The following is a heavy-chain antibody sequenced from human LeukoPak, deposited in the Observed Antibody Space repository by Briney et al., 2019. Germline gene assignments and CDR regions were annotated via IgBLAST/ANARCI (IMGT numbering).Heavy chain of an antibody. V-gene: IGHV3-23*01. Sequence: GGSLRLSCAASGFTFSSHAMSWLRQAPGKGLEWVSAITSGSGSNVYYTDSLKGRFTISRDNSKNTLYLQMNSLRAEDTAVYYCLVTTRSRGFDYWGQGTLVTVSS. D-gene: IGHD1/OR15-1a*01. CDR3: LVTTRSRGFDY. CDR2: ITSGSGSNV. CDR1: GFTFSSHA. J-gene: IGHJ4*02.